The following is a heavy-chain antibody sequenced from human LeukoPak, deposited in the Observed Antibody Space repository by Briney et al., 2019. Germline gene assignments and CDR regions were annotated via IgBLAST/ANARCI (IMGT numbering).Heavy chain of an antibody. CDR2: VNPYSGVT. D-gene: IGHD2-2*01. V-gene: IGHV1-2*02. CDR3: ARGGCGSASCYAYDY. J-gene: IGHJ4*02. CDR1: GDIFIDYN. Sequence: ASVKVSCKAAGDIFIDYNVRWGRQAPGQGLEWMGWVNPYSGVTNYAQNFQARVTMTGETFIRTAYMELSTLESEDTAVYDCARGGCGSASCYAYDYWGQGTLVTVSS.